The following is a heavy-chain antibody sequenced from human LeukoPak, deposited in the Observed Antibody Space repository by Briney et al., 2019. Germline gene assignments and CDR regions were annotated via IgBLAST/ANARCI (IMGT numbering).Heavy chain of an antibody. D-gene: IGHD6-13*01. V-gene: IGHV4-39*07. CDR3: ASQPYSTIWYEGFDP. CDR1: GGSISSYY. Sequence: PSETLSLTCTVSGGSISSYYWGWIRQPPGKGLEWIGSIYYSGSTYYNPSLKSRVTISVDTSKNQFSLKLRSVTAADTAVYYCASQPYSTIWYEGFDPWGQGTLVTVSS. CDR2: IYYSGST. J-gene: IGHJ5*02.